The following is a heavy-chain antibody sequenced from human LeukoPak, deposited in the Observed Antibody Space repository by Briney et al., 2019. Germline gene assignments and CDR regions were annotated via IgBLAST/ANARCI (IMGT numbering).Heavy chain of an antibody. D-gene: IGHD3-10*01. J-gene: IGHJ4*02. CDR3: ARGATMGLLLSFGEFHFDY. CDR1: GYTFTSYG. V-gene: IGHV1-18*01. CDR2: ISAYDGNT. Sequence: ASVKVSCKASGYTFTSYGISWVRQAPGQGLEWMGWISAYDGNTNYAQKLQGRVTMTTDTSTSTAYMELRSLRSDDTAVYYCARGATMGLLLSFGEFHFDYWGQGTLVTVSS.